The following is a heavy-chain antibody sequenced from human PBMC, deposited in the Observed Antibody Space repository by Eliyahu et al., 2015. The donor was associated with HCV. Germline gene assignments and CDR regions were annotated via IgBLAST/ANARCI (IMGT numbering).Heavy chain of an antibody. Sequence: QVQLVQSGAEVKKPGASVXVSCKASGYTFPSXGISWGRQAPGQGLEWMGWISGYNGNTNYAQKLQGRVTMTTDTSTSTAYMELRSLRSDDTAVYYCARISGGPSLSGYAMGASPFNIWGQGTMVTVSS. CDR1: GYTFPSXG. CDR2: ISGYNGNT. D-gene: IGHD5-12*01. CDR3: ARISGGPSLSGYAMGASPFNI. J-gene: IGHJ3*02. V-gene: IGHV1-18*04.